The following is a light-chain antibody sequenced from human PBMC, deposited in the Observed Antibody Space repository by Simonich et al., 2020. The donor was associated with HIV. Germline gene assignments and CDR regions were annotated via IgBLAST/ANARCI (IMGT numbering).Light chain of an antibody. CDR2: WAS. J-gene: IGKJ1*01. Sequence: DIVMTQSPDSLAVSLGERATINCRSSQSVLYSSNNKNYLAWYQQKPGQPPKLLIYWASTRDSGGPDRFSGSESGTDFTLTISSLQAEDVAVYYCQQYYSTPWTFGQGTKVEIK. CDR3: QQYYSTPWT. V-gene: IGKV4-1*01. CDR1: QSVLYSSNNKNY.